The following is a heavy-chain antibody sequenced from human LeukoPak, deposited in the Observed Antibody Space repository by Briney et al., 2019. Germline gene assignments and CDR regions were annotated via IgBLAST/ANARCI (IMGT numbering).Heavy chain of an antibody. D-gene: IGHD3-3*01. CDR1: GGSFSGYY. V-gene: IGHV4-34*01. J-gene: IGHJ6*02. Sequence: SETLPLTCAVYGGSFSGYYWSWIRQPPGKGLEWIGEINHSGSTNYNPSLKSRVTISVDTSKNQFSLKLSSVTAADTAVYYCARVLRFLEWLPPDGMDVWGQGTTVTVSS. CDR2: INHSGST. CDR3: ARVLRFLEWLPPDGMDV.